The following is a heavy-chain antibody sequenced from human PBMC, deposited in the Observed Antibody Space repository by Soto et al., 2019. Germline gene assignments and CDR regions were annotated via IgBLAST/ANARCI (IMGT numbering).Heavy chain of an antibody. D-gene: IGHD3-22*01. CDR2: ISYDGSKQ. V-gene: IGHV3-30-3*01. J-gene: IGHJ4*02. CDR3: ASGSGHDSSGSIDD. Sequence: QVQLVESGGGVVKPGRSLRLSCAASGFTFSSYAMHWARQAPGKGLEWVAVISYDGSKQYYAESVKGRFTISRDNSKNNLYLQMNSLRAEDTAVYDCASGSGHDSSGSIDDWGQVTLVTVSS. CDR1: GFTFSSYA.